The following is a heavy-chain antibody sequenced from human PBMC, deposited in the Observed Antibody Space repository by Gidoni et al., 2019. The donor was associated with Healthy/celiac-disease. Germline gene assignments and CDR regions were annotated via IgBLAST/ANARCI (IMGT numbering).Heavy chain of an antibody. V-gene: IGHV1-69*01. D-gene: IGHD5-18*01. J-gene: IGHJ6*03. CDR3: ARDGIQLGYYYYYMDV. Sequence: QVQLVQSGAEVKKPGSSVKVSCKASGVTFSSYAISWVRQAPGQGLEWMGWSIPIFGTANYAQKFQGRVTITADESTSTAYMELSSLRSEDTAVYYCARDGIQLGYYYYYMDVWGKGTTVTVSS. CDR2: SIPIFGTA. CDR1: GVTFSSYA.